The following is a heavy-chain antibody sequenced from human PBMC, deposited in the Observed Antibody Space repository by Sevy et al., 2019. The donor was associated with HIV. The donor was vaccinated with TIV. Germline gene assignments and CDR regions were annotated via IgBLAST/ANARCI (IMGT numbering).Heavy chain of an antibody. J-gene: IGHJ6*03. D-gene: IGHD6-19*01. V-gene: IGHV1-69*06. Sequence: ASVKVSCKASGGTFSSYAINWVRQAPGQGLEWMGGIIPIFGTANYALKFQGRVTITADKSTTTTYIELSSLGSEETAVYFCARGPRIVVAGTLYYYYYMDVWGNGTTVTVSS. CDR1: GGTFSSYA. CDR3: ARGPRIVVAGTLYYYYYMDV. CDR2: IIPIFGTA.